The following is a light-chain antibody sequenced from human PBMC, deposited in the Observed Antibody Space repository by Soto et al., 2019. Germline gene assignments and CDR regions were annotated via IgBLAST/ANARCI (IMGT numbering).Light chain of an antibody. CDR3: QQYGSSLFP. CDR2: GAS. CDR1: QSVSSSY. J-gene: IGKJ3*01. Sequence: EIVLTQSPGTLSLSPGERATLSCRASQSVSSSYLGWYQQKPGQAPRLLIYGASSRATGIPDRLSGSGSGTDFTLTISRLEPEDFAVYYCQQYGSSLFPFGPGTTVDIK. V-gene: IGKV3-20*01.